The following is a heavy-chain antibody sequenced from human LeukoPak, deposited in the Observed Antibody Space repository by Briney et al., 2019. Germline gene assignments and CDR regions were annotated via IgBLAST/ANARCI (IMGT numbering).Heavy chain of an antibody. CDR2: INPSGGST. D-gene: IGHD6-25*01. Sequence: ASVKVSCKASGYTFTSYYMHWVRQAPGQGLEWMGIINPSGGSTSYAQKFQGRVTMTRDTSTSTAYMELRSLRSDDTAVYYCARDHGSDAFDIWGQGTMVTVSS. CDR3: ARDHGSDAFDI. V-gene: IGHV1-46*01. CDR1: GYTFTSYY. J-gene: IGHJ3*02.